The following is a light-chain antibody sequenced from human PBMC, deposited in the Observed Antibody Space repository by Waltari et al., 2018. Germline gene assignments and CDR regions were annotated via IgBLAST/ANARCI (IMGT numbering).Light chain of an antibody. CDR1: PSVSSY. J-gene: IGKJ4*01. CDR2: HAS. CDR3: QQRSKWPLP. Sequence: SCRATPSVSSYLACYQQRRCQSPILLIDHASLRATRIPDRFTGSGSATDFTLTISSLEPEDFEVYYCQQRSKWPLPFGGGTNVEIK. V-gene: IGKV3-11*01.